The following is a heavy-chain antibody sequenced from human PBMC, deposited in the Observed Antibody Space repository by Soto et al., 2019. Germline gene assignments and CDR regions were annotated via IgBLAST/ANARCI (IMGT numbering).Heavy chain of an antibody. V-gene: IGHV3-7*03. CDR3: ARVVSGRDYGDSIDC. J-gene: IGHJ4*02. CDR2: IKEDGSEI. CDR1: GFTFSRYW. Sequence: GWSLRLSCVASGFTFSRYWLTWVRQAPGKGLEWLANIKEDGSEIYYVDSVKGRFTTSRDNAKNSLYLQMNSLRAEDTAVYYCARVVSGRDYGDSIDCWGRGTLVTVSS. D-gene: IGHD4-17*01.